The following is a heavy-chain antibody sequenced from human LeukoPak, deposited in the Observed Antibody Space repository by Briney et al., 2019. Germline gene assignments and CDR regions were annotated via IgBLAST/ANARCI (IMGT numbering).Heavy chain of an antibody. CDR1: GGSISSGGYY. Sequence: NPSETLSLTCTVSGGSISSGGYYWSWIRQHPGKGLEWIGYIYYSGSTYYNPSLKSRVTISVDTSKNQFSLKLSSVAAADTAVYYCARGYYDSSGYVVDAFDIWGQGTMVTVSS. V-gene: IGHV4-31*03. CDR2: IYYSGST. CDR3: ARGYYDSSGYVVDAFDI. D-gene: IGHD3-22*01. J-gene: IGHJ3*02.